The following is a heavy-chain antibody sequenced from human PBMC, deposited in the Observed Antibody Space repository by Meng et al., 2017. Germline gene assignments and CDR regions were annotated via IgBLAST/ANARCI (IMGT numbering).Heavy chain of an antibody. J-gene: IGHJ4*02. CDR2: IERKSDGGTK. D-gene: IGHD6-13*01. CDR3: ATGAAAADH. Sequence: VELGEVGGGLVKPGGSLRLSCVGSGLRFTDAWMSWVRPAPGKGLEWVGRIERKSDGGTKYYAAPVKGRFTISRDDSKNTLYPQMDSLINEDTAVYFCATGAAAADHWGQGTLVTVSS. V-gene: IGHV3-15*04. CDR1: GLRFTDAW.